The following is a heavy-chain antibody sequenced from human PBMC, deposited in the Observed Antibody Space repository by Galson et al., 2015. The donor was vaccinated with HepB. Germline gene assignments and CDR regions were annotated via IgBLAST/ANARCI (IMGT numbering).Heavy chain of an antibody. CDR1: GVSISNHY. D-gene: IGHD3-10*01. CDR2: ISSSSSYT. Sequence: LSLTCTVSGVSISNHYWSWIRQPPGKGLERVSYISSSSSYTNYADSVKGRFTISRDNAKNSLYLQMNSLRAEDTAVYYCSRDRWFHAFDIWGQGTMVTVSS. CDR3: SRDRWFHAFDI. V-gene: IGHV3-11*05. J-gene: IGHJ3*02.